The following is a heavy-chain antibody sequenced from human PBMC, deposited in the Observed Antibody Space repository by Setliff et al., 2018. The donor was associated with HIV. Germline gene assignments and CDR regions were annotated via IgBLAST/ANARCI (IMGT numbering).Heavy chain of an antibody. CDR2: IYSSGST. V-gene: IGHV4-39*07. CDR3: ARVSTDYVWGSFLSSGPYYFDF. CDR1: GGSISSSSYY. J-gene: IGHJ4*02. D-gene: IGHD3-16*01. Sequence: SETLSLTCTVSGGSISSSSYYWGWIRQPPGKGLEWIGTIYSSGSTHYNPSLQSRVTISVDKSKSQFSLKLTSVTAADTAAYFCARVSTDYVWGSFLSSGPYYFDFWGQGALVTVSS.